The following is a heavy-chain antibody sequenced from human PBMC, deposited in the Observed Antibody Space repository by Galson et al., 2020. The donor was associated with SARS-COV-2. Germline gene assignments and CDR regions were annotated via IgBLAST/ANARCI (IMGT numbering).Heavy chain of an antibody. V-gene: IGHV4-39*01. CDR2: IYYSGST. CDR3: GRIRSLQDCSGGSCYFDY. J-gene: IGHJ4*02. Sequence: ETSETLSLTCTVSGGSISSGDYYWGWIRQPPGKGLEWIGSIYYSGSTYYNPSLKSRVSISVDKSKTQFSLKLSSVTAADTAVYYCGRIRSLQDCSGGSCYFDYWGQGTLVTVSS. CDR1: GGSISSGDYY. D-gene: IGHD2-15*01.